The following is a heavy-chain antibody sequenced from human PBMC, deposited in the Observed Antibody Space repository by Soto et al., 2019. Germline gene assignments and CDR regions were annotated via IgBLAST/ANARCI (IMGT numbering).Heavy chain of an antibody. D-gene: IGHD3-16*02. CDR3: TTEGGLGELSFSEDY. V-gene: IGHV3-15*01. CDR2: IKSKTDGGTT. Sequence: EVQLVESGGGLVKPGGSLRLSCAASGFTFSNAWMSWVRQAPGKGLEWVGRIKSKTDGGTTDYAAPVKGRFTISRDDSKNTLYLQMNSLKTEDTAVYYCTTEGGLGELSFSEDYWGQGTLVTVSS. CDR1: GFTFSNAW. J-gene: IGHJ4*02.